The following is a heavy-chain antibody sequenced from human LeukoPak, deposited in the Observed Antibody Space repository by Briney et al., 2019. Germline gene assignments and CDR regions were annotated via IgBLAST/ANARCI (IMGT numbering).Heavy chain of an antibody. CDR2: LYDDGST. V-gene: IGHV3-53*01. CDR3: ARGDRGYFDY. CDR1: GFTVSSNY. Sequence: QPGGSLRLSCAASGFTVSSNYMSWVRQAPGKGLEWVSVLYDDGSTYYADSVKGRFTISRDNSENTLYLQMNSLRAEDTAVYYCARGDRGYFDYWGQGTLVTVSS. D-gene: IGHD1-26*01. J-gene: IGHJ4*02.